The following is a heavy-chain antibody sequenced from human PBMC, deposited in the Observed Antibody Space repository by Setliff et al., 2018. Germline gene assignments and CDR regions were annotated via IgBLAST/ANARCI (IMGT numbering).Heavy chain of an antibody. CDR2: INHSGNT. V-gene: IGHV4-34*01. D-gene: IGHD6-13*01. Sequence: PSETLSLTCAVYGGSFSGYYWSWIRQPPGKGLEWIGEINHSGNTNYNPSLKSRVTISVDTSKNQFALKLSSVTAADTAVYYCAASPGIAAGGDFDYWGQGILVTVSS. CDR3: AASPGIAAGGDFDY. J-gene: IGHJ4*02. CDR1: GGSFSGYY.